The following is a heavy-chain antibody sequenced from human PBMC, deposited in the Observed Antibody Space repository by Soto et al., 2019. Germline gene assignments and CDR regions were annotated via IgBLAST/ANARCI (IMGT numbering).Heavy chain of an antibody. CDR1: GGSISNYY. V-gene: IGHV4-4*09. CDR2: VYSSGNT. CDR3: ARRHVPAVSATRGDAFDL. Sequence: PSETLSLTCTVSGGSISNYYWTWIRQSPGKGLEWIGFVYSSGNTKYNPSLTSRVTISLDTSKGHFSLRLTSVTAADTAVYYCARRHVPAVSATRGDAFDLWGQGTKVTVSS. J-gene: IGHJ3*01. D-gene: IGHD2-8*02.